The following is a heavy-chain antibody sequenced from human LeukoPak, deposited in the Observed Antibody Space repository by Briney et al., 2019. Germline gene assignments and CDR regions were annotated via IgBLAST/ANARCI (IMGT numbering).Heavy chain of an antibody. Sequence: GGSLRLSCAASGFTFSSYGMHWVRQAPGKGLEWVAVIWYDGSNKYYADSVKGRFTISRGNSKNTLYLQMNSLRAEDTAVYYCARIQSLWFGELLDSYYYGMDVWGKGTTVTVSS. CDR3: ARIQSLWFGELLDSYYYGMDV. CDR1: GFTFSSYG. J-gene: IGHJ6*04. CDR2: IWYDGSNK. D-gene: IGHD3-10*01. V-gene: IGHV3-33*01.